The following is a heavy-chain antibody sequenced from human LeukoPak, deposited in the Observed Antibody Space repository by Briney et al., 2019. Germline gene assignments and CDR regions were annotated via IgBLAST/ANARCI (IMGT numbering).Heavy chain of an antibody. CDR1: GFTFQSFD. J-gene: IGHJ5*01. V-gene: IGHV3-23*01. Sequence: GGSLRFSCEASGFTFQSFDMTWIRQAPGKGLEWVSLITGSGSHTFYAASVRGRFTVSRDNSKNTMFLQMNALRDEDTATYYCARRKFFRMGKKKEPNWFDSWGQGTLVTVSS. D-gene: IGHD1-14*01. CDR3: ARRKFFRMGKKKEPNWFDS. CDR2: ITGSGSHT.